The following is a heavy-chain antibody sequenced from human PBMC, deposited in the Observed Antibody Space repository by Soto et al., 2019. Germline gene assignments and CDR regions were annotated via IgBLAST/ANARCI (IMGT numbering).Heavy chain of an antibody. V-gene: IGHV5-10-1*03. D-gene: IGHD6-13*01. CDR3: ARLPTAPRYSSSWYGWFDP. CDR2: IDPSDSYT. J-gene: IGHJ5*02. CDR1: GYSFTSYW. Sequence: EVQLVQSGAEVKKPGESLRISCKGSGYSFTSYWISWVRQMPGKGLEWMGRIDPSDSYTNYSPSFQGHVTISADKSISTASLKWSSLKASDTAMYYCARLPTAPRYSSSWYGWFDPWGQGTLVTVSS.